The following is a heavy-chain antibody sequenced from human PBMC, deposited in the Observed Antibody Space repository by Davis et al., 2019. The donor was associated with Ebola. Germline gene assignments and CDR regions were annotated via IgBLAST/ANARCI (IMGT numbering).Heavy chain of an antibody. J-gene: IGHJ4*02. CDR2: VSAYNGQT. V-gene: IGHV1-18*01. D-gene: IGHD3-16*01. CDR3: AREGYKYDYPRFWDF. CDR1: GYTFTSYD. Sequence: ASVKVSCKASGYTFTSYDINWVRQAPGHGLEWMGWVSAYNGQTNYMQRFQNRLTLTTDTSTSTAYMELRGLRSDDTAVYYCAREGYKYDYPRFWDFWGQGTLVTVSS.